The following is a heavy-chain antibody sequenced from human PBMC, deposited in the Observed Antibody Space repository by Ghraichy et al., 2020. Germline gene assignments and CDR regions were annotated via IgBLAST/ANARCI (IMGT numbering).Heavy chain of an antibody. Sequence: ESLNISCTVSGGSISSYYWSWIRQPPGKGLEWIGYIYYSGSTNYNPSLKSRVTISVDTSKNQFSLKLSSVTAADTAVYYCARLAGIAAAGDYWGQGTLVTVSS. J-gene: IGHJ4*02. CDR3: ARLAGIAAAGDY. V-gene: IGHV4-59*08. D-gene: IGHD6-13*01. CDR2: IYYSGST. CDR1: GGSISSYY.